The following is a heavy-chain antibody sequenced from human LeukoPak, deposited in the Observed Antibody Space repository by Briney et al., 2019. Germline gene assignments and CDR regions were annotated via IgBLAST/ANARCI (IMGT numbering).Heavy chain of an antibody. D-gene: IGHD3-10*01. Sequence: SETLSLTCTVSGGSISSSTYFWGWVRQPPGKGLEWIGSIYYSGGTYCNPSLKSRVSISVDTSMNQFSLKLSSVTAADTAVYYCAREDAGRGWFDPWGQGTLVTVSS. J-gene: IGHJ5*02. CDR2: IYYSGGT. V-gene: IGHV4-39*02. CDR1: GGSISSSTYF. CDR3: AREDAGRGWFDP.